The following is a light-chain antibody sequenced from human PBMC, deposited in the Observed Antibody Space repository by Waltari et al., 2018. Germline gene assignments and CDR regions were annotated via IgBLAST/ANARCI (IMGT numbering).Light chain of an antibody. CDR2: GAS. Sequence: EIVMTQSPATLSVSPGERATLFCRASQSVSNNVAWYQHIPGQAPRLLIQGASTRAPGIPARFSGSGSGTEFTLTISSLQSEDFAVYYCQQYNNWPPWTFGQGTKVEIK. V-gene: IGKV3D-15*01. CDR1: QSVSNN. CDR3: QQYNNWPPWT. J-gene: IGKJ1*01.